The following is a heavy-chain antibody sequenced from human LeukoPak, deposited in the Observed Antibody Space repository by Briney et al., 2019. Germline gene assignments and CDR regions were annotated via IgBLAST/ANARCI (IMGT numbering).Heavy chain of an antibody. V-gene: IGHV3-30-3*01. CDR1: GFTFSSYA. J-gene: IGHJ4*02. CDR3: ARGSPNYDFWSGDFDWLLSGPDY. D-gene: IGHD3-3*01. CDR2: ISYDGSNK. Sequence: GRSLRLSCAASGFTFSSYAMHWFRQAPGKGLEWVAVISYDGSNKYYADSVKGRFTISRDNSKNTLYLQMNSLRAEDTAVYYCARGSPNYDFWSGDFDWLLSGPDYWGQGTLVTVSS.